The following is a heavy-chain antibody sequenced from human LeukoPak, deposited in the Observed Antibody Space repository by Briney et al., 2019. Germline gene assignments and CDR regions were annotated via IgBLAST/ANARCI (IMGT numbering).Heavy chain of an antibody. V-gene: IGHV3-30-3*01. CDR2: ISYDGSNK. Sequence: GGSLRLSCAASGFTFSSYAMHWVRQAPGKGLEWVAVISYDGSNKYYADSVKGRFTISRDNSKNTLYLQMNSLRAEDTAVYYCAREVITTTEYYDYWGQGTLVTVSS. D-gene: IGHD1-14*01. CDR3: AREVITTTEYYDY. J-gene: IGHJ4*02. CDR1: GFTFSSYA.